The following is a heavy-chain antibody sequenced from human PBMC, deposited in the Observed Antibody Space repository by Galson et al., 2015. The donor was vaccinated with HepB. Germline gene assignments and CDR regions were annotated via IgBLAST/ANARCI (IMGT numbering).Heavy chain of an antibody. Sequence: SLRLSCAASGFTVSSNYMSWVRQAPGKGLEWVSVIYSGGSTYYADSVKGRFTISRDNSKNTLYLQMNSLRAEDTAVYYCARSPGNDILTGYSYYFDYWGQGTLVTVSS. J-gene: IGHJ4*02. D-gene: IGHD3-9*01. V-gene: IGHV3-53*01. CDR1: GFTVSSNY. CDR3: ARSPGNDILTGYSYYFDY. CDR2: IYSGGST.